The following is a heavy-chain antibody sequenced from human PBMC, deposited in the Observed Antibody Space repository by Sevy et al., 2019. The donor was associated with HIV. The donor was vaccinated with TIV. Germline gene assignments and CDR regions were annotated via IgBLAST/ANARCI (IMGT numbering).Heavy chain of an antibody. CDR2: INPKSGGT. Sequence: ASVKVSCKASGYTFTDYYLHWVRQAPGQGLEWMGWINPKSGGTKFAQKFQGRVTLTRDTSMSTAYIDLSRLRSDDTAVYYFARDSVVVPAALRYWGQGTLVTVSS. CDR1: GYTFTDYY. V-gene: IGHV1-2*02. CDR3: ARDSVVVPAALRY. J-gene: IGHJ4*02. D-gene: IGHD2-2*01.